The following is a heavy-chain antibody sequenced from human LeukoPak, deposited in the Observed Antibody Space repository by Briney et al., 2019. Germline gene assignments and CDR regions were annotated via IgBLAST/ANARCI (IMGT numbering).Heavy chain of an antibody. D-gene: IGHD4-17*01. Sequence: PGGSLRLSCAASGFTFSSYWMHWVRQGPGKGLVWVARINMDGSTISYADFVKGRFTISRDNAKNSLYLQMNSLRAEDTALYYCAKGLYGDGSLFDYWGQGTLDTVS. CDR3: AKGLYGDGSLFDY. CDR1: GFTFSSYW. CDR2: INMDGSTI. J-gene: IGHJ4*02. V-gene: IGHV3-74*01.